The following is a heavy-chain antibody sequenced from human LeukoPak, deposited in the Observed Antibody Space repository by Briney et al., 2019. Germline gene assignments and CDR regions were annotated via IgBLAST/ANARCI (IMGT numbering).Heavy chain of an antibody. D-gene: IGHD3-22*01. CDR1: GFTVSNYG. CDR2: ISGSGGGT. J-gene: IGHJ4*02. V-gene: IGHV3-23*01. CDR3: AKRGVVIRVILVGLHKEANYFDS. Sequence: GGSLRLSCAVSGFTVSNYGMSWLRQSPGKGLEWVAGISGSGGGTNYADSVKGRFTIYRDNPKNTLYLKMNSLRVEDTAVYFCAKRGVVIRVILVGLHKEANYFDSWGQGALVTVSS.